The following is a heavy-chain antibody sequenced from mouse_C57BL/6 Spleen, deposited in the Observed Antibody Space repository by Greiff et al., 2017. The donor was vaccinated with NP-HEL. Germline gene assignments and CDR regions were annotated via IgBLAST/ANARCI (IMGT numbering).Heavy chain of an antibody. J-gene: IGHJ3*01. CDR3: ASGELGYDGYPAY. CDR2: INPYNGGT. CDR1: GYTFTDYY. Sequence: VQLKQSGPVLVKPGASVKMSCKASGYTFTDYYMNWVKQSHGKSLEWIGVINPYNGGTSYNQKFKGKATLTVDKSSSTAYMELNSLTSEDSAVYYCASGELGYDGYPAYWGQGTLVTVSA. D-gene: IGHD2-3*01. V-gene: IGHV1-19*01.